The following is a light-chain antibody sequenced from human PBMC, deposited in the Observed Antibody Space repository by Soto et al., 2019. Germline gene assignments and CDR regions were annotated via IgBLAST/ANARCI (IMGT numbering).Light chain of an antibody. Sequence: EIVMTQSSATLSVSAGERATLSCRASQSVSSNLAWYQQKPGQSPRLLIYGASSRATGIPDRFSGSGSGTDFTLTISRLEPEDFAVYYCQQKATFGQGTKVDIK. CDR2: GAS. CDR3: QQKAT. CDR1: QSVSSN. V-gene: IGKV3D-15*01. J-gene: IGKJ1*01.